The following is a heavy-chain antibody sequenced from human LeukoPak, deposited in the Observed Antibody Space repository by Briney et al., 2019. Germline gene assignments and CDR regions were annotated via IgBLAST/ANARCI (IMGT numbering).Heavy chain of an antibody. V-gene: IGHV3-30*18. CDR2: ISYDGSEQ. CDR3: AKDLCDTRRSYYFDS. CDR1: GFTFSGDG. Sequence: GGSLTLFCTASGFTFSGDGVHWVRQAPGKGMEWVAVISYDGSEQYYADSVKGRFTISRDNSKNTLYLQMNSLRTEDTAVYYSAKDLCDTRRSYYFDSWGLGTLVTVSS. J-gene: IGHJ4*02. D-gene: IGHD3-22*01.